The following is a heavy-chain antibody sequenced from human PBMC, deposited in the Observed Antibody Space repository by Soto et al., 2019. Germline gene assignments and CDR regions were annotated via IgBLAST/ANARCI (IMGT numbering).Heavy chain of an antibody. Sequence: GGSLRLSCAASGFTFSSYAMSWVRQAPGKGLEWVSAISGSGGSTYYADTVKGRFTISRDNSKNTLYLQMNSLRAEDTALYYCAKDRGTLNYYYMDVWGKGTTVTVSS. D-gene: IGHD2-8*01. J-gene: IGHJ6*03. CDR2: ISGSGGST. CDR3: AKDRGTLNYYYMDV. V-gene: IGHV3-23*01. CDR1: GFTFSSYA.